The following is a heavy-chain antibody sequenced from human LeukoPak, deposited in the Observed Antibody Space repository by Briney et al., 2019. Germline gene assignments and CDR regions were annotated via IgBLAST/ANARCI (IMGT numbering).Heavy chain of an antibody. CDR1: VFSFSHPW. V-gene: IGHV3-15*07. CDR3: TAGLYDTGGVDH. D-gene: IGHD2-8*02. CDR2: IKSKWYGETT. Sequence: GVPLRLSCGASVFSFSHPWMICLPESPGKGLEGVGRIKSKWYGETTEYTAPVKARFSISRDDSKNMVFLQMNSMRSGDTGVYYCTAGLYDTGGVDHWGRGTLITVSS. J-gene: IGHJ4*02.